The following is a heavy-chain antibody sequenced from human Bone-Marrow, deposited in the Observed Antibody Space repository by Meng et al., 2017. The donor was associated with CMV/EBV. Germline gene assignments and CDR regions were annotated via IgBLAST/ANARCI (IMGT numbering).Heavy chain of an antibody. V-gene: IGHV3-48*04. CDR3: ARDRPHCSSTSCASSSYYYYGMDV. D-gene: IGHD2-2*01. CDR1: GFTFSSYS. CDR2: ISSSGSTI. J-gene: IGHJ6*02. Sequence: GGSLRLSCAASGFTFSSYSMNWVRQAPGKGLEWVSYISSSGSTIYYADSVKGRFTISRDNAKNSLYLQMNSLRAEDTAVYYCARDRPHCSSTSCASSSYYYYGMDVWGQGTTVTVSS.